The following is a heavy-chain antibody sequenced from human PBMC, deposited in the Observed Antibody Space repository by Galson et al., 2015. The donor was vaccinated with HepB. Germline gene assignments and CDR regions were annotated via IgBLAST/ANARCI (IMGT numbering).Heavy chain of an antibody. V-gene: IGHV5-51*01. Sequence: QSGAEVKKPGESLKISCKGSGYSFTSYWIGWVRQMPGKGLEWMGIIYPGDSDTRYSPSFQGQVTISADKSISTAYLQWSSLRASDTAMYYCARLLSPGIAAAGEYFQHWGQGTLVTVSS. CDR3: ARLLSPGIAAAGEYFQH. CDR2: IYPGDSDT. CDR1: GYSFTSYW. D-gene: IGHD6-13*01. J-gene: IGHJ1*01.